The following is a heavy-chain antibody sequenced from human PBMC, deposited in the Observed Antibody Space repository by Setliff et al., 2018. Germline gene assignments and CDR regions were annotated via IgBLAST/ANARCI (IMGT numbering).Heavy chain of an antibody. D-gene: IGHD6-19*01. CDR2: VSTYNGDT. CDR1: GYSFTSFG. V-gene: IGHV1-18*01. CDR3: ARRPIALAGYRKGAFDI. Sequence: ASVKVSCKASGYSFTSFGITWVRQAPGQGLEWMGWVSTYNGDTNYARKFRGRVTMTTDIPTSTVYMELRTLRSDDTAVYYCARRPIALAGYRKGAFDIWGKGTMVTVS. J-gene: IGHJ3*02.